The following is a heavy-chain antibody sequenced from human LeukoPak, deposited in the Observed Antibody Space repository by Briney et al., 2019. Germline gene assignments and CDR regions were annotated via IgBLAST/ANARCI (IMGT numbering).Heavy chain of an antibody. Sequence: PGGSLRLSCAASEFTFSSYWMSWVRQAPGKGLEWVANIKLDGSVEYYVDSVRGRFTISRDNANHSLYLQMNSLRAEDTAVYYCAKDGGLWVSAHWGDSWGRGTLVTVSS. CDR1: EFTFSSYW. D-gene: IGHD7-27*01. V-gene: IGHV3-7*03. CDR3: AKDGGLWVSAHWGDS. CDR2: IKLDGSVE. J-gene: IGHJ4*02.